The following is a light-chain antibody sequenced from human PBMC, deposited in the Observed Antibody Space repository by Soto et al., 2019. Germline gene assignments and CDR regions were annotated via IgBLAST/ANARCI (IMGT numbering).Light chain of an antibody. CDR1: SSDVGSYNV. V-gene: IGLV2-23*02. CDR3: CSYAGSSSAYV. CDR2: EVS. Sequence: QSARTQPASVSGSPGQSITISCTGTSSDVGSYNVVSWYQQHPGKAPKLLIYEVSKRPSGVSDRFSGSKSGNTASLTISGLQVEDEADYHCCSYAGSSSAYVFGTGT. J-gene: IGLJ1*01.